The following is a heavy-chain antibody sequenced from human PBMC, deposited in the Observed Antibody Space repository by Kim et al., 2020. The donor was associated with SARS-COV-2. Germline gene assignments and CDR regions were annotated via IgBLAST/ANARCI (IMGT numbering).Heavy chain of an antibody. CDR2: ISYDGSNK. D-gene: IGHD3-10*01. V-gene: IGHV3-30*18. Sequence: GGSLRLSCAASGFTVSSYGMHWVRQAPGKGLEWVALISYDGSNKYYADSVKGRFTISRDNSKNTLYLHMHSLTAEATAVYYCAKVNGHNSGSYYSFRVGRQPYGMDVWGQGTTVAVSS. J-gene: IGHJ6*02. CDR3: AKVNGHNSGSYYSFRVGRQPYGMDV. CDR1: GFTVSSYG.